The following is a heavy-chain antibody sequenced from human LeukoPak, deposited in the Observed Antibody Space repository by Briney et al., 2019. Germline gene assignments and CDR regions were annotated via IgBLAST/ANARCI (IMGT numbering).Heavy chain of an antibody. D-gene: IGHD3-16*01. CDR2: ISTSSSYI. CDR3: ARGGDHPTYLFQYMDV. J-gene: IGHJ6*03. CDR1: GFSFNTYS. Sequence: GGSLRLSCTTSGFSFNTYSMSWVRQAPGKGLEWVSSISTSSSYIYYADSVKGRFTISRDNAKNSLYLQMNSLRAEDTAVYYCARGGDHPTYLFQYMDVWGKGTPVTVSS. V-gene: IGHV3-21*01.